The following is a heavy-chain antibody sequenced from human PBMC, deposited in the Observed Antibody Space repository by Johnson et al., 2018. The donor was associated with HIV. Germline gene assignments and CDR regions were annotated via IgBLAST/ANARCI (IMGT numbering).Heavy chain of an antibody. Sequence: VPLVESGGGLLQPGGSLRLSCAASGFTFSSYWMSWVRQAPGKGLEWVANIKQDGSEKYYVDSVKGRFTISRDNAKNSLYLQMNSLRAEDTAVYYCARARVVGARSSAFDIWGQGTMVTVSS. J-gene: IGHJ3*02. D-gene: IGHD1-26*01. CDR1: GFTFSSYW. CDR2: IKQDGSEK. V-gene: IGHV3-7*01. CDR3: ARARVVGARSSAFDI.